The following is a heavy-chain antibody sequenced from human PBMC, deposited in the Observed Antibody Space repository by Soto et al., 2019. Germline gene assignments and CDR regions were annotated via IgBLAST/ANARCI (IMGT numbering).Heavy chain of an antibody. CDR1: GGSISSSNC. CDR2: IYHSGST. Sequence: SETLSLTCAVSGGSISSSNCLSLFRHPPGKGLEWIGEIYHSGSTNYNPSLKSRVTISVDKSKNQFSLKLSSVTAADTAVYYCATWYSSSWYYFDYWGQGTLVTVSS. CDR3: ATWYSSSWYYFDY. D-gene: IGHD6-13*01. J-gene: IGHJ4*02. V-gene: IGHV4-4*02.